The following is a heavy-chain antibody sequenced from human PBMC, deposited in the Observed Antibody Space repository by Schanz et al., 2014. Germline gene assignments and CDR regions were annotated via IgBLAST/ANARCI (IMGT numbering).Heavy chain of an antibody. CDR3: ARGRRGDCRRTSCTYYFDY. V-gene: IGHV3-21*01. J-gene: IGHJ4*02. D-gene: IGHD2-2*01. CDR1: GFNLRRYS. CDR2: ISATSNFV. Sequence: VHLVESGGGLVKPGGSLRLSCATSGFNLRRYSMNWVRQAPGGGLEWVSSISATSNFVHYAASVEGRFTVSRDNANNVMYLQMNSLRAGDTAVYYCARGRRGDCRRTSCTYYFDYWGQGTLVTVSS.